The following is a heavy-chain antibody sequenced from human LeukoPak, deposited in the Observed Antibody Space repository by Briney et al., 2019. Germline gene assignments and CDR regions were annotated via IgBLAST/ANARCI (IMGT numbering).Heavy chain of an antibody. CDR1: GFTFSTYW. CDR2: ISSDGSNT. J-gene: IGHJ6*03. Sequence: RGSRTPACAASGFTFSTYWMHWVRQAPGKGLVWVSRISSDGSNTIYADSVKGRFTISRDNANNTLYLQMNSLRGDDTAVYYCAREWDLCGAYYMDVLGQGTLVTVSS. CDR3: AREWDLCGAYYMDV. D-gene: IGHD1-26*01. V-gene: IGHV3-74*01.